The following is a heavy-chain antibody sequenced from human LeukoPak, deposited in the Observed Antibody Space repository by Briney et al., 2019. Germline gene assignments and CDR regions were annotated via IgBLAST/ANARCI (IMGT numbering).Heavy chain of an antibody. CDR3: DCSNTNCYAAGDY. V-gene: IGHV3-30*04. CDR2: ISYDGSNK. D-gene: IGHD2-2*01. CDR1: GFTFSSYA. J-gene: IGHJ4*02. Sequence: GGSLRLSCAASGFTFSSYAMHWVRQAPGKGLEWVAVISYDGSNKYYADSVKGRFTTSRDNSKNTLYLQMNSLRAEDTAVYYCDCSNTNCYAAGDYWGQGTLVTVSS.